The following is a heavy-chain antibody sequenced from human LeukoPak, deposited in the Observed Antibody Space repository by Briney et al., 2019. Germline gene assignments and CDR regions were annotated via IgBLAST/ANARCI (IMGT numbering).Heavy chain of an antibody. D-gene: IGHD6-13*01. CDR1: GFTFSSYS. J-gene: IGHJ4*02. Sequence: PGGSLRLSCAASGFTFSSYSMNWVRQAPGKGLEWVSSISSSSSYIYYADSVKGRFTISRDNAKNSLYLQMNSLRAEDTAVYYCARIAAALPYYFDYXGQGTLVTV. CDR3: ARIAAALPYYFDY. CDR2: ISSSSSYI. V-gene: IGHV3-21*01.